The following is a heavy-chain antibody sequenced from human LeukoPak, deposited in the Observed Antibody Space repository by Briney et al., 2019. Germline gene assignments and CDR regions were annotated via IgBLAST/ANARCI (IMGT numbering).Heavy chain of an antibody. V-gene: IGHV3-30*18. Sequence: GGSLRLSCAASGFTFSSYGMHWVRQAPGKGLEWVAVISYDGSNKYYADSVKGRFTISRDYSKNTLYLQMNSLRAEDTAVYYCAKDLDYDSSGVDYWGQGTLVTVSS. J-gene: IGHJ4*02. CDR3: AKDLDYDSSGVDY. D-gene: IGHD3-22*01. CDR2: ISYDGSNK. CDR1: GFTFSSYG.